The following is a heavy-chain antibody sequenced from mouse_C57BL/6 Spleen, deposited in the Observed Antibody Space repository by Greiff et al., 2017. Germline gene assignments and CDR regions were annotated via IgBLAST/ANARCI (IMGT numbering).Heavy chain of an antibody. V-gene: IGHV1-81*01. CDR2: IYPRSGNT. J-gene: IGHJ2*01. Sequence: VKLMESGAELARPGASVKLSCKASGYTFTSYGISWVKQRTGQGLEWIGEIYPRSGNTYYNEKFKGKATLTADKSSSTAYMELRSLTSEDSAVYFCARGDLLLRLFDYWGQGTTLTVSS. CDR3: ARGDLLLRLFDY. D-gene: IGHD1-1*01. CDR1: GYTFTSYG.